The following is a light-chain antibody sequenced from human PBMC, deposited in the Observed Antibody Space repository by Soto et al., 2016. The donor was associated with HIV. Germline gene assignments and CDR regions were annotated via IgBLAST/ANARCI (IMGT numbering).Light chain of an antibody. CDR2: DDS. J-gene: IGLJ1*01. V-gene: IGLV3-21*03. CDR3: QVWDSSSDHSGV. Sequence: SYALTQPPSVSVAPGKTARITCGGSNIGLKVVHWYQQKAGQAPILVVYDDSHRPSGIPERFSGSNSGNTATLTINSVEAGDEADFYCQVWDSSSDHSGVFGTGTKVTVL. CDR1: NIGLKV.